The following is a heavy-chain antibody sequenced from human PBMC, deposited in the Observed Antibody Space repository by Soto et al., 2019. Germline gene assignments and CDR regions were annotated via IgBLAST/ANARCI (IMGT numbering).Heavy chain of an antibody. V-gene: IGHV5-10-1*01. D-gene: IGHD2-2*01. CDR3: ARRYCSSSTCDSWFDP. CDR2: IDPRDSYT. CDR1: GYTFTTFW. J-gene: IGHJ5*02. Sequence: PGESLKISCTGFGYTFTTFWISWVRQMPGRGLEWMGRIDPRDSYTNYSPSFQGHVTISADKSISTAYLQWGSLNASDTAMYYCARRYCSSSTCDSWFDPWGQGTLVTVSS.